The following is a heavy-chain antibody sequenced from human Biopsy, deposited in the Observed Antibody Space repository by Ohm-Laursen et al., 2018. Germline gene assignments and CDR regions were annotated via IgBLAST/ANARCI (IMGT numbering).Heavy chain of an antibody. V-gene: IGHV3-11*01. Sequence: GSLRLSCAASGFTFGDYYMSWIRQAPGKGLEWLSYISGSGVTKMYADSVKGRFTVSRDNAKNSLYLEMNNLTVEDTAVYYCATDGAGSYNENWGQGTLVTVSP. D-gene: IGHD3-10*01. J-gene: IGHJ4*02. CDR1: GFTFGDYY. CDR2: ISGSGVTK. CDR3: ATDGAGSYNEN.